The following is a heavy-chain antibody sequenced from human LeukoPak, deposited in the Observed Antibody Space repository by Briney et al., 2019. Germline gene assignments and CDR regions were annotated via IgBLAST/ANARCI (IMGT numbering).Heavy chain of an antibody. Sequence: GGSLRLSCAASGFTFDDYAMHWVRHAPGKGLEWVSLISWDGGSTYYADSVRGRFTISRDNSKNSLYLQMNSLRAEDTALYYCAKAYYYDSSGYDYWGQGTLVTVSS. CDR2: ISWDGGST. CDR3: AKAYYYDSSGYDY. J-gene: IGHJ4*02. V-gene: IGHV3-43D*03. CDR1: GFTFDDYA. D-gene: IGHD3-22*01.